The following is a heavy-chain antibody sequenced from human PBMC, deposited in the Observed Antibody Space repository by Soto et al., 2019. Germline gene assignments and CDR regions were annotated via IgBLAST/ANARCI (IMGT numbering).Heavy chain of an antibody. CDR2: IYSGGST. Sequence: PGGSLRLSCAASGFPVSINYISWVRQAPGKGLEWVSVIYSGGSTYYADSVKARFTISRDNSKNTVYLQMNSLRADDTAVYFCARDSGYCSGGACFGDWYFDLWGRGTLVTVSS. D-gene: IGHD2-15*01. V-gene: IGHV3-66*01. CDR1: GFPVSINY. CDR3: ARDSGYCSGGACFGDWYFDL. J-gene: IGHJ2*01.